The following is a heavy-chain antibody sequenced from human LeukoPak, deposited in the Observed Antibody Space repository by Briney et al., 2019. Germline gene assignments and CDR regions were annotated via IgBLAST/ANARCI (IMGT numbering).Heavy chain of an antibody. V-gene: IGHV3-23*01. J-gene: IGHJ4*02. Sequence: PGGSLRLSCAASGFTFSSYAMSGVRQAPGKGLEWVSAISGSGGSTYYADAVKGRFTISRDNSKNTLYLQMNSLRAEDTAVYYCAKVAGYSSSHFDYWGQGTLVTVSS. D-gene: IGHD6-13*01. CDR2: ISGSGGST. CDR3: AKVAGYSSSHFDY. CDR1: GFTFSSYA.